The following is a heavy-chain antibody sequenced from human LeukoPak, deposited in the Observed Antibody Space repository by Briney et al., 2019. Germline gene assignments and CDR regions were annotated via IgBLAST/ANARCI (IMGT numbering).Heavy chain of an antibody. Sequence: EGSLRLSCAASGFSFSEFHMSWIRQAPGKGLEWVGYISNGGSTISYADSVKGRFTISRDNSKNSLFLQMNSLRVEDTAVYYCARGRDGYSPWGQGTLVTVSS. V-gene: IGHV3-11*01. CDR1: GFSFSEFH. CDR2: ISNGGSTI. CDR3: ARGRDGYSP. D-gene: IGHD5-24*01. J-gene: IGHJ5*02.